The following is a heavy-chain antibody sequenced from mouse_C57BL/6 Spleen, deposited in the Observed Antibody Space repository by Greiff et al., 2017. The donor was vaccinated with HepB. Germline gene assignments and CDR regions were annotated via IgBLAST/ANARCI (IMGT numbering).Heavy chain of an antibody. CDR3: ARRTGTRDYYAMDY. CDR2: IDPSDSET. V-gene: IGHV1-52*01. CDR1: GYTFTSYW. J-gene: IGHJ4*01. Sequence: QVQLKQPGAELVMPGASVKLSCKASGYTFTSYWMHWVKQRPIQGLEWIGNIDPSDSETHYNQKFKDKATLTVDKSSSTAYMQLSSLTSEDSAVYYCARRTGTRDYYAMDYWGQGTSVTVSS. D-gene: IGHD4-1*01.